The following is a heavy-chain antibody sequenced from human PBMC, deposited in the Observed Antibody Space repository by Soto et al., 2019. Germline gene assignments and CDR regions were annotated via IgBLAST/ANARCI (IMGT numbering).Heavy chain of an antibody. V-gene: IGHV1-8*01. CDR2: MNPNSGNT. D-gene: IGHD4-17*01. CDR3: ARVSDYDYYYYYYMDV. Sequence: ASVKVSCKASGYTFTSYDINWVRQATGQGLEWMGWMNPNSGNTGYAQKFQGRVTMTRNTSISTAYMELSSLRSEDTAVYYCARVSDYDYYYYYYMDVWGKGTTVTVSS. CDR1: GYTFTSYD. J-gene: IGHJ6*03.